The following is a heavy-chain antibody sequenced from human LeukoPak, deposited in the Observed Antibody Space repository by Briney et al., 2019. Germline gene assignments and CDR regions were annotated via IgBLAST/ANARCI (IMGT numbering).Heavy chain of an antibody. D-gene: IGHD2-15*01. CDR2: INHSGST. V-gene: IGHV4-34*01. Sequence: SETLSLTCAVYGGFFSDFYWSWIRQTPGKGLEWIGEINHSGSTNYNPSLKSRVTISVDTSKNQFSLKLSSVTAADTAVYYCARTLGYCSGGSCYFHAFDIWGQGTVVTVSS. J-gene: IGHJ3*02. CDR1: GGFFSDFY. CDR3: ARTLGYCSGGSCYFHAFDI.